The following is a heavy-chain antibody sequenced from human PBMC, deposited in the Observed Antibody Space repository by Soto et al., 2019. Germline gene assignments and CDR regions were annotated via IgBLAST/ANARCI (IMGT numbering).Heavy chain of an antibody. CDR1: GGSFSGYY. Sequence: SETLSLTCAVYGGSFSGYYWSWIRQPPGKGLEWIGEINHSGSTNYNPSLKSRVTISVDTSKNQFSLKLSSVTAADTAVYYCARVRHSGDFWSALSYYFDYWGQGTLVTVYS. D-gene: IGHD3-3*01. CDR2: INHSGST. J-gene: IGHJ4*02. CDR3: ARVRHSGDFWSALSYYFDY. V-gene: IGHV4-34*01.